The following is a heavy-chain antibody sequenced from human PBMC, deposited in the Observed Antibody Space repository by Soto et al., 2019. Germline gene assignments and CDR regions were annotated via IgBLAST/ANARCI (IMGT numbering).Heavy chain of an antibody. Sequence: GGSLRLSCAASGFTFDDYGMSWVRQAPGKGLEWVSGINWNGGSTGYADSVKGRFTISRDNAKNSLYLQMNSLRAEDTDLYHCARVGYGDYYYYYYMDVWGKGTTVTSP. V-gene: IGHV3-20*01. CDR1: GFTFDDYG. J-gene: IGHJ6*03. D-gene: IGHD4-17*01. CDR3: ARVGYGDYYYYYYMDV. CDR2: INWNGGST.